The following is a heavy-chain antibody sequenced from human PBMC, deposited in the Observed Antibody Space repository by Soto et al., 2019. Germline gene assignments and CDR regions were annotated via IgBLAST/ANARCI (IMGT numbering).Heavy chain of an antibody. CDR3: ARDVNPPHCSGGSCYAGMDV. CDR2: IKQDGSEK. J-gene: IGHJ6*02. Sequence: PGGSLRLSCAASGFTFSSYWMSWVRQAPGKGLEWVANIKQDGSEKYYMDSVKGRFTISRDNSKNTLYLQMNSLRAEDTAVYYCARDVNPPHCSGGSCYAGMDVWGQGTTVTVSS. CDR1: GFTFSSYW. D-gene: IGHD2-15*01. V-gene: IGHV3-7*01.